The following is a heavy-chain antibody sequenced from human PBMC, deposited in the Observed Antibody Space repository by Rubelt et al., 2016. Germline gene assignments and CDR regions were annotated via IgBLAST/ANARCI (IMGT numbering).Heavy chain of an antibody. CDR3: ARAYSSSSPFDY. V-gene: IGHV3-48*04. D-gene: IGHD6-6*01. CDR2: ISSSISSI. Sequence: GGGLVQPGGSLRLSCAASGFTFSRYSMNWVRQAPGKGLEWVSHISSSISSIYYADSVKGRFTISRDNAKNSLYLQMNSLRAEDTAAYYCARAYSSSSPFDYWGQGTLVTVSS. CDR1: GFTFSRYS. J-gene: IGHJ4*02.